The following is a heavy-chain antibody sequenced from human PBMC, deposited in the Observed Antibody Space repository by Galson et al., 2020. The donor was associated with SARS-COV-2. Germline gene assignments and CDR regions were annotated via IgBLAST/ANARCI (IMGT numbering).Heavy chain of an antibody. CDR3: ARHHRLGPAAGTVDS. CDR1: DGSITRSSYY. D-gene: IGHD6-13*01. J-gene: IGHJ4*02. CDR2: TSYSRST. V-gene: IGHV4-39*01. Sequence: ASETLSLPCTVYDGSITRSSYYWGRYRQPPGKGPEWFGTTSYSRSTYYNPSLTSRAAISVDTSNNLFSLKLSAVTAEDTAVYFCARHHRLGPAAGTVDSWGQGTLVRVSS.